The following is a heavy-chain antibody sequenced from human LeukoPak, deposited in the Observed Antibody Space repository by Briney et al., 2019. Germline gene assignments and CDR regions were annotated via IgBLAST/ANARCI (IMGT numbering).Heavy chain of an antibody. CDR3: AKDHFGYSSSSLDY. CDR1: EFSFNGYA. V-gene: IGHV3-23*01. D-gene: IGHD6-13*01. CDR2: ISASGGST. Sequence: GGSLRLSCSASEFSFNGYAMSWVRQAPGKGLEWVSAISASGGSTYSADSVKGRFTISRDNSKNTLYLQMNSLRAEDTAVYFCAKDHFGYSSSSLDYWGKGTLVTVSS. J-gene: IGHJ4*02.